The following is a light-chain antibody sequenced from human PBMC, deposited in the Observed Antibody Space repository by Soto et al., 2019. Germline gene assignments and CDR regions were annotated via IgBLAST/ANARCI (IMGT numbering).Light chain of an antibody. CDR1: SGHSSYA. Sequence: QLVLTQSPSASASLGASVKLTCTLSSGHSSYAIAWHQQQPEKGPRYLMKLNSDGSHSKGDGIPDRFSGSSSGAERYITISSLQAEDEADYYCQTWGTGIQVFGGGTQLTVL. CDR2: LNSDGSH. CDR3: QTWGTGIQV. J-gene: IGLJ2*01. V-gene: IGLV4-69*01.